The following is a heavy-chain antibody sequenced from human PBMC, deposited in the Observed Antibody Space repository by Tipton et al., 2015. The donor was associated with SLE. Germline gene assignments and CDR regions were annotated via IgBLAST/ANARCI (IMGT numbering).Heavy chain of an antibody. CDR2: IYYSGST. J-gene: IGHJ4*02. V-gene: IGHV4-59*11. CDR3: ARFGTVFDY. CDR1: GGSISSHY. Sequence: TLSLTCTVYGGSISSHYWSWIRQPPGKGLEWIGYIYYSGSTYYNPSLKSRVTISVDTSKNQFSLKLSSVTAADTAVYYCARFGTVFDYWGQGTLVTVSS. D-gene: IGHD1-7*01.